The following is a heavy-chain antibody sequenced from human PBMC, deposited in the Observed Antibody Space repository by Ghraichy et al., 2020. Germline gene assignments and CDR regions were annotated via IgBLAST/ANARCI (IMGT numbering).Heavy chain of an antibody. D-gene: IGHD7-27*01. CDR1: GITFSSFG. V-gene: IGHV3-33*01. Sequence: GGSLRLSCTASGITFSSFGMHWVRQAPGRGLEWVAVIWYDGSKKYYGGSVKDRFTIARDNSKDTLYLQMNGLRAEDTAFYYWAREAPTNWGSVGAFDIWGQGTMVTVSS. CDR3: AREAPTNWGSVGAFDI. CDR2: IWYDGSKK. J-gene: IGHJ3*02.